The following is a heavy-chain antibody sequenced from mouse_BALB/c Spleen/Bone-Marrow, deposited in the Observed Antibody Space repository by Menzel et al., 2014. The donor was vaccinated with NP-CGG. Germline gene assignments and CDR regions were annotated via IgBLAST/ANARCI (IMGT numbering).Heavy chain of an antibody. D-gene: IGHD2-1*01. Sequence: EVKLQESGAELVKPGASVKLSCTASGFNIKDTYMNWVKQRPEQGLEWIGRIEPANGNTKYDPKFQGKATITTDTSSNTAHLQLSSLTSEDTAVYYCARGKGIYLGFAYWGQGTLVTVSA. CDR2: IEPANGNT. J-gene: IGHJ3*01. V-gene: IGHV14-3*02. CDR1: GFNIKDTY. CDR3: ARGKGIYLGFAY.